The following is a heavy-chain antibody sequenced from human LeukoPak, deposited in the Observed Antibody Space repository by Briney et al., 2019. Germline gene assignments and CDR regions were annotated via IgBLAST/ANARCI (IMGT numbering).Heavy chain of an antibody. J-gene: IGHJ4*02. D-gene: IGHD2-2*01. CDR3: ARGFYGPPADH. Sequence: SETLSLTCTVSGGSISSGGYYWSWIRQHPGKGLEWIGYIYYSGNTYYNPSLRSRVTISVDTSKNQFSLKLSSVTAADTAVYYCARGFYGPPADHWGQGTLVTVSS. CDR2: IYYSGNT. V-gene: IGHV4-31*03. CDR1: GGSISSGGYY.